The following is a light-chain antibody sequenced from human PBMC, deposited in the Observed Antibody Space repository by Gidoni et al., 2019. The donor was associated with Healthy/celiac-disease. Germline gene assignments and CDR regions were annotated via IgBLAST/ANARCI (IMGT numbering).Light chain of an antibody. CDR2: SAS. J-gene: IGKJ2*02. CDR3: RQSYNTPLCT. Sequence: DIQMTQSPSSLSASVGDRVTITCRASQSISSWLDWYHQKPGKAPKLLLYSASSFQGRVPSRFSSSRSAADFSLTISSLQPADFATYYCRQSYNTPLCTFGQGTKLEIK. V-gene: IGKV1-39*01. CDR1: QSISSW.